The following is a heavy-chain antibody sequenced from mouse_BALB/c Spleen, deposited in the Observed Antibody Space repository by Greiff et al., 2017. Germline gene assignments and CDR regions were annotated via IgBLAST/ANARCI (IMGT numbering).Heavy chain of an antibody. CDR3: AREGYDGSDY. CDR2: IDPSDSET. CDR1: GYTFTSYW. J-gene: IGHJ2*01. V-gene: IGHV1-69*02. Sequence: QVQLQQPGAELVKPGAPVKLSCKASGYTFTSYWMNWVKQRPGRGLEWIGRIDPSDSETHYNQKFKDKATLTVDKSSSTAYIQLSSLTSEDSAVYYCAREGYDGSDYWGQGTTLTVSS. D-gene: IGHD2-3*01.